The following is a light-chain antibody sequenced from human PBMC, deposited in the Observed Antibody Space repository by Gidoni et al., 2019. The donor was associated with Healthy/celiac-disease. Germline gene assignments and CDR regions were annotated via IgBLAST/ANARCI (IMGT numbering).Light chain of an antibody. CDR3: QQYNNWPPLT. V-gene: IGKV3-15*01. J-gene: IGKJ5*01. Sequence: EIVMTQSPATLSVSPGERATLSCRASQSVNRNLAWYQQKPGQAPRLLIYGASTRATGIPARFSGSGSGTEFTLTISSLQSEDFAVYYCQQYNNWPPLTFXXXTRLEIK. CDR2: GAS. CDR1: QSVNRN.